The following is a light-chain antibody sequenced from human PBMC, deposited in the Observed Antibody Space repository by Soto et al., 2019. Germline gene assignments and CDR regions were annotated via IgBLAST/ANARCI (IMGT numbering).Light chain of an antibody. CDR2: GAS. CDR3: QQHNNWPPWT. CDR1: QSVSSN. V-gene: IGKV3-15*01. Sequence: IVMTQSPATLSVSPGERATLSCRASQSVSSNLAWYQQKPGQAPRLLMYGASTRATGIPARFSGSGSGTEFTLTISGLQSEDFAVYYCQQHNNWPPWTFGQGTKVEIK. J-gene: IGKJ1*01.